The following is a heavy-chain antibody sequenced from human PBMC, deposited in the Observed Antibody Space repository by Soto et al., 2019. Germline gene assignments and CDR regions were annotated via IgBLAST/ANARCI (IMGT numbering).Heavy chain of an antibody. CDR3: ARGRPREGFDP. J-gene: IGHJ5*02. V-gene: IGHV3-66*01. D-gene: IGHD1-1*01. CDR2: IYTNDNR. Sequence: EVQLVESGGGLVQPGGSLRLSCAVSGFSVSRNYMSWVRQAPRKGLEWVSVIYTNDNRYYADSVKGRVTISRDNSKNTLYLQMNSLRVEDTAVYYCARGRPREGFDPWGQGTLVTVSS. CDR1: GFSVSRNY.